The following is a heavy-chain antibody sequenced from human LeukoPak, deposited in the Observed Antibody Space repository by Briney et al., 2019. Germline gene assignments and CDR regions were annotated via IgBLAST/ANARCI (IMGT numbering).Heavy chain of an antibody. V-gene: IGHV4-61*01. J-gene: IGHJ4*02. CDR3: ARRPVPAAFHFDY. CDR1: GGSVNSGPYY. CDR2: IYYSGNT. D-gene: IGHD2-2*01. Sequence: SETLSLTCSVSGGSVNSGPYYWSWIRQPPGKGLEWIGYIYYSGNTNYNPSLKSRVTISVNTSKNQFSLKLSSVTAADTAVYYCARRPVPAAFHFDYWGQGTLVTVSS.